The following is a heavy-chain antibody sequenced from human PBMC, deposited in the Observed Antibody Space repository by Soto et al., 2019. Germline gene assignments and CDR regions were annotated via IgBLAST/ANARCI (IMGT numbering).Heavy chain of an antibody. D-gene: IGHD6-13*01. V-gene: IGHV1-18*04. CDR3: ARDVEGSSWYYYYYYGMDV. CDR2: ISAYNGNT. Sequence: GASVKVSCKASGYTFTSYGISWVRQAPGQGLEWMGWISAYNGNTNYAQKLQGRVTMTTDTSTSTAYMELRSLRSDDTAVYYCARDVEGSSWYYYYYYGMDVWGQGTTVTVSS. CDR1: GYTFTSYG. J-gene: IGHJ6*02.